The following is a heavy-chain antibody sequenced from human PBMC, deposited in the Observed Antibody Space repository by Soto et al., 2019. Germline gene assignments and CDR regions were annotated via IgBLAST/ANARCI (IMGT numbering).Heavy chain of an antibody. J-gene: IGHJ4*02. Sequence: GGSLRLSCAASGFTFSDYYMSWIRQAPGKGLEWVSYISSSSSYTNYAPPVRGRFTISRDDSKNTLYLQMNSLKTEDTAVYYCAADVPVENPLIDHWGQGILVTSPQ. CDR1: GFTFSDYY. D-gene: IGHD2-8*01. V-gene: IGHV3-11*03. CDR3: AADVPVENPLIDH. CDR2: ISSSSSYT.